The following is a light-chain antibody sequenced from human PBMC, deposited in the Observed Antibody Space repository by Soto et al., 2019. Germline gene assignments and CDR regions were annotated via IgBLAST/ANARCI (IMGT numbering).Light chain of an antibody. Sequence: GDRVTISCRASQGIGNDLGWYQQKPGKAPTLLIYEASTLQTGVASRFSGSGSGTDFTLTISSLQPEDFATYYCLQDYVYPWTFGQGTKVEVK. V-gene: IGKV1-6*01. CDR2: EAS. CDR3: LQDYVYPWT. CDR1: QGIGND. J-gene: IGKJ1*01.